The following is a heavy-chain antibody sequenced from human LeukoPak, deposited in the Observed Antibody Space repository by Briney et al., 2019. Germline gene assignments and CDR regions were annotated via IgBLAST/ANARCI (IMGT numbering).Heavy chain of an antibody. Sequence: ASVKVSCKASGYTFTSYGISWVRQAPGQGLEWMGWISAYNGNTNYAQKLQGRVTMTTDTSTSTAYMELRSLRSDDTAVYYCARVIAVAGTGFYYFDYWGQGTLVTGSS. CDR2: ISAYNGNT. CDR3: ARVIAVAGTGFYYFDY. V-gene: IGHV1-18*01. J-gene: IGHJ4*02. D-gene: IGHD6-19*01. CDR1: GYTFTSYG.